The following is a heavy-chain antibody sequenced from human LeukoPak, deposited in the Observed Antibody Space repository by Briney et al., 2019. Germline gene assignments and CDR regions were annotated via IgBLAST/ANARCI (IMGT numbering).Heavy chain of an antibody. V-gene: IGHV3-48*04. Sequence: PGGSLRLSCAASGLTISSYSMNWVRQAPGKGLEWVSYISSSGSTIYYADSVKGRFTISRDNAKNSLYLQMNSLRAEDTAVYYCASPPSYSGRPWGQGTLVTVSS. CDR1: GLTISSYS. J-gene: IGHJ5*02. D-gene: IGHD1-26*01. CDR3: ASPPSYSGRP. CDR2: ISSSGSTI.